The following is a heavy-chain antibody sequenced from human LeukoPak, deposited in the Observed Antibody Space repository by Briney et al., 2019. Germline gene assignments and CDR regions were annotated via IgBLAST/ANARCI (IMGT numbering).Heavy chain of an antibody. J-gene: IGHJ3*02. V-gene: IGHV1-18*01. D-gene: IGHD3-10*01. CDR3: ARDMVRGVITPSDAFDI. CDR2: ISAYNGNT. Sequence: GASVKVSCKASGYTFTSYGISWVRQAPGQGLEWMGWISAYNGNTNYAQKLQGRVTTTTDTSTSTAYMELRSLRSDDTAVYYCARDMVRGVITPSDAFDIWGKGQWSPSLQ. CDR1: GYTFTSYG.